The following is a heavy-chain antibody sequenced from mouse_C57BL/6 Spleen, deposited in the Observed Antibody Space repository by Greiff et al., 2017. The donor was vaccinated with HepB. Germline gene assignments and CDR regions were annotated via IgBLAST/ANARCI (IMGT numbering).Heavy chain of an antibody. CDR3: AREDGYTYAMDY. D-gene: IGHD2-3*01. CDR2: ISDGGSYT. J-gene: IGHJ4*01. Sequence: EVQLVESGGGLVKPGGSLKLSCAASGFTFSSYAMSWVRQTPEKRLEWVATISDGGSYTYYPDNVKGRFTISRDNAKNNLYLQMSQLKSEDTAMYYGAREDGYTYAMDYWGQGTSVTVSS. V-gene: IGHV5-4*01. CDR1: GFTFSSYA.